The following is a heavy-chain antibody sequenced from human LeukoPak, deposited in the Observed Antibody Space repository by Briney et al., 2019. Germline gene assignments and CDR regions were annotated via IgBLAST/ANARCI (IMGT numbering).Heavy chain of an antibody. D-gene: IGHD3-22*01. Sequence: GGSLRLSCAASGFTFSNAWMSWVRQAPGKGLEWVGRIKSKTDGGTTDYAAPVKGRFTISRDDSKNTLYLQMNSLKTEDTAVYYCTTDVSSYYDSSGYYVDAFDIWGQGTMVTVSS. J-gene: IGHJ3*02. V-gene: IGHV3-15*01. CDR1: GFTFSNAW. CDR2: IKSKTDGGTT. CDR3: TTDVSSYYDSSGYYVDAFDI.